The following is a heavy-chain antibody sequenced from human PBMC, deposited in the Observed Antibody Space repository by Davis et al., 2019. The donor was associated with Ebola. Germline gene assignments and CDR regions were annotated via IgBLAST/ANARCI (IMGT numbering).Heavy chain of an antibody. Sequence: PGGSLRLFCAASGFTFSSYWMHWVRQAPGTGLVWVSNINGDGTITNYADSVKGRFTISRDNAKNTLYLQMNSLRVEDAGLYFCARVTTDWFDPWGQGTLVTVSS. CDR3: ARVTTDWFDP. CDR1: GFTFSSYW. V-gene: IGHV3-74*01. J-gene: IGHJ5*02. D-gene: IGHD1-1*01. CDR2: INGDGTIT.